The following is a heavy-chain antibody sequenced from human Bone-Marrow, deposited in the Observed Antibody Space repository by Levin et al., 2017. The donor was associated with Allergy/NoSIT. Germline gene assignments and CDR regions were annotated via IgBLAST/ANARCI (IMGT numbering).Heavy chain of an antibody. J-gene: IGHJ4*02. D-gene: IGHD3-22*01. CDR2: IKSKTDGGTT. CDR3: TTGNYYDSSGTPRPRFDY. Sequence: GESLKISCAASGFTFSNAWMSWVRQAPGKGLEWVGRIKSKTDGGTTDYAAPVKGRFTISRDDSKNTLYLQMNSLKTEDTAVYYCTTGNYYDSSGTPRPRFDYWGQGTLVTVSS. V-gene: IGHV3-15*01. CDR1: GFTFSNAW.